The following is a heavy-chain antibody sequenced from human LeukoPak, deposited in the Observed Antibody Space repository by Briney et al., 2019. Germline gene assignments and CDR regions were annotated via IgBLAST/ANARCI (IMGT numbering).Heavy chain of an antibody. D-gene: IGHD6-6*01. V-gene: IGHV1-69*05. CDR1: GGTFSSYA. J-gene: IGHJ3*02. Sequence: ASVKVSCKASGGTFSSYAISWVRQAPGQGLEWMGGIIPIFGTANYAQKFQGRVTITTDESTSTAYMELSSLRSEDTAVYYCARSSSSPGGDAFDIWGQGTMVTVSS. CDR3: ARSSSSPGGDAFDI. CDR2: IIPIFGTA.